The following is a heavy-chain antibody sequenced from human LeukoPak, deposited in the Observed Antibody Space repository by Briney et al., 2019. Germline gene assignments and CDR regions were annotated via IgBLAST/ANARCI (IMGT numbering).Heavy chain of an antibody. CDR2: ISGGGETT. CDR1: GFTFNNYA. J-gene: IGHJ4*02. CDR3: AKGNYYFDY. Sequence: PGGSLRLSCAASGFTFNNYAMNWVRQAPGKGLEWVSSISGGGETTYYADSAKGRFTISRDNSQNTLYLQMNSLRAEDTAVYYCAKGNYYFDYWGQGTLVTVSS. V-gene: IGHV3-23*01.